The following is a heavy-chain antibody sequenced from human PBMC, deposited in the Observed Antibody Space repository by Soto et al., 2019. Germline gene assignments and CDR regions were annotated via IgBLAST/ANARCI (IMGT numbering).Heavy chain of an antibody. CDR1: GGTFSSYA. D-gene: IGHD3-22*01. Sequence: QVQLVQSGAEVKKPGSSVKVSCKASGGTFSSYAISWVRQAPGQGLEWMGGVIPIFGTADYAQKFQGRVTIPASESTSTGNMELRSQMSEDTAVYYCASHYDSSGYYDRGLDYWGQGTLVTVAS. V-gene: IGHV1-69*12. J-gene: IGHJ4*02. CDR2: VIPIFGTA. CDR3: ASHYDSSGYYDRGLDY.